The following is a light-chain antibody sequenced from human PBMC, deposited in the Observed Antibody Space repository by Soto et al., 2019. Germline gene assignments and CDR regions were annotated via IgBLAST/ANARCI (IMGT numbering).Light chain of an antibody. Sequence: EIVMTQSPATLSVSPGERATLSCRASQSISSNLAWYQQKPGQAPRLLMFRTSSRATGFPARFSGSGSGTEFNLPISSLQSEDFGVSYCQQYNNWPPATFGGGTKVEIK. CDR3: QQYNNWPPAT. J-gene: IGKJ4*01. CDR1: QSISSN. CDR2: RTS. V-gene: IGKV3-15*01.